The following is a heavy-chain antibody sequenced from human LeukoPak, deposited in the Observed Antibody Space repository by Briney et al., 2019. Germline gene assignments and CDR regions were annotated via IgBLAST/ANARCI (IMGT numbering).Heavy chain of an antibody. Sequence: SVKVSCKASGGTFSSYTISWVRQAPGQGLEWMGRIIPILGIANYAQKFQGRVTITADKSTSTAYMELSSLRSEDTAVYYCARAVGATPIDYWGQGTLVTVSP. J-gene: IGHJ4*02. D-gene: IGHD1-26*01. V-gene: IGHV1-69*02. CDR1: GGTFSSYT. CDR2: IIPILGIA. CDR3: ARAVGATPIDY.